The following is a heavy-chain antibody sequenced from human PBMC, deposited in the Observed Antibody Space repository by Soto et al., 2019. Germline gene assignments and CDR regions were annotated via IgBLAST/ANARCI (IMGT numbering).Heavy chain of an antibody. J-gene: IGHJ4*02. D-gene: IGHD3-22*01. V-gene: IGHV3-30-3*01. CDR3: ASGLIGVVVITPVHY. Sequence: PGGSLRLSCAASGFTFSSYAMHWVRQAPGKGLEWVAVISYDGSNKYYADSVKGRFTISRDNSKNTLYLQMNSLRAEDTAVYYCASGLIGVVVITPVHYWGQGTLVTVSS. CDR2: ISYDGSNK. CDR1: GFTFSSYA.